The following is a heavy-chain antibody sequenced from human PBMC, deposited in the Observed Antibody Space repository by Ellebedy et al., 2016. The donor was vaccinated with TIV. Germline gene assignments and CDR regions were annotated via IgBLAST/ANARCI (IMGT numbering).Heavy chain of an antibody. CDR1: GFPFSTYN. D-gene: IGHD2/OR15-2a*01. V-gene: IGHV3-33*08. J-gene: IGHJ6*02. CDR3: ARDGVRPYFYNGMDV. Sequence: GESLKIPCAAPGFPFSTYNMHWVRQAPGKGLEWVAVIWYDGSNTQYADSVKGRFTMSRDNSKNMVYLQMNSLRAEDTAVYYCARDGVRPYFYNGMDVWGQGTTVSVSS. CDR2: IWYDGSNT.